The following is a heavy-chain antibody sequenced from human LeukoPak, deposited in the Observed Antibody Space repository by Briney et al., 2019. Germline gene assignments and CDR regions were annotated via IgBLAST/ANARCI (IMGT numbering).Heavy chain of an antibody. CDR2: INPSGGST. J-gene: IGHJ3*02. CDR3: AQRASSWYRHDAFDI. Sequence: ASVKVSCKVSGYTLTELSMHWVRQAPGQGLEWMGIINPSGGSTSYAQKFQGRVTMTRDMSTSTVYMELSSLRSEDTAVYYCAQRASSWYRHDAFDIWGQGTMVTVSS. V-gene: IGHV1-46*01. D-gene: IGHD6-13*01. CDR1: GYTLTELS.